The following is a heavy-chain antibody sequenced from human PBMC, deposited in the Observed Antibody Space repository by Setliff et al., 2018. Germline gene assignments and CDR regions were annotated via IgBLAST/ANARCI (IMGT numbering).Heavy chain of an antibody. V-gene: IGHV1-18*01. CDR1: GYKFADYG. J-gene: IGHJ4*02. Sequence: GASVKVSCKASGYKFADYGITWVRQAPGQGLEWMGWIGVYTGKTYYAHKFQDRVTMTTDTSTGTAYLELRSLRSDDTAVYYCSRLVRYCTTNTCQRLSGGEYWGQGTLVTVSS. CDR2: IGVYTGKT. CDR3: SRLVRYCTTNTCQRLSGGEY. D-gene: IGHD2-8*01.